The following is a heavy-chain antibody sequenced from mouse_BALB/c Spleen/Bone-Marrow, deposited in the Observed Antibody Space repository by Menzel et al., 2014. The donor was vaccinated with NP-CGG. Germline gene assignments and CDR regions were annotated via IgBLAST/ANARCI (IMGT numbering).Heavy chain of an antibody. CDR3: ARGYYDYGYAIDY. V-gene: IGHV14-3*02. CDR1: GFNIKDTY. D-gene: IGHD2-4*01. Sequence: VQLQQSGAELVKPGASIKLSCTASGFNIKDTYMHWVKQRHEQSLEWIGRIDPENGNTKYDPKFQGKATITADKSSNTAYMELSSLTSEDSAVYYCARGYYDYGYAIDYWGQGTSVTVSS. CDR2: IDPENGNT. J-gene: IGHJ4*01.